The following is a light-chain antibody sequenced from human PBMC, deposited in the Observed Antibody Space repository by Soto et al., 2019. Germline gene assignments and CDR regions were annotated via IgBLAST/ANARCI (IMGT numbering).Light chain of an antibody. J-gene: IGKJ4*01. CDR3: MQALQTPLT. CDR1: QSLLHSNGYNY. CDR2: LGS. Sequence: DIVMTQSPLSLPVTPGEPASISCRSSQSLLHSNGYNYLDWYLQKPGQSPQLLIYLGSNRASGVPERFSGSGSGTDFTLKSSRVEAEDVGLYYCMQALQTPLTFGGGTKVEI. V-gene: IGKV2-28*01.